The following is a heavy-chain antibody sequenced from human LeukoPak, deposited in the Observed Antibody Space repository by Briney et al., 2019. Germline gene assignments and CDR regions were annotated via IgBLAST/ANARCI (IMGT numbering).Heavy chain of an antibody. J-gene: IGHJ3*01. CDR3: ARNSVSGTAGAANTFDF. D-gene: IGHD1-26*01. CDR1: GDSVSSNSAA. CDR2: TYYRSKWYN. Sequence: SQTLSLTCAISGDSVSSNSAAWSWIRQSPSRGLEWLGRTYYRSKWYNDYALSVESRITINPDTSKNHFSLQLNSLTPEDTAVYFCARNSVSGTAGAANTFDFWGQGTMVTVSS. V-gene: IGHV6-1*01.